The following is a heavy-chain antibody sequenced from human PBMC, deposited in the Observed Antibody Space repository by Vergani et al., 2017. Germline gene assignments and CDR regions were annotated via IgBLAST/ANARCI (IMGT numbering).Heavy chain of an antibody. J-gene: IGHJ5*02. CDR2: IYYSGST. CDR1: GGSISSSSYY. V-gene: IGHV4-39*07. CDR3: ARVSDILTGYYRVSWFDP. Sequence: QLQLQESGPGLVKPSETLSLTCTVSGGSISSSSYYWGWIRQPPGKGLEWIGSIYYSGSTYYNPSLKSRVTISVDTSKNQLSLKLSSVTAADTAVYYGARVSDILTGYYRVSWFDPWGQGTLVTVSS. D-gene: IGHD3-9*01.